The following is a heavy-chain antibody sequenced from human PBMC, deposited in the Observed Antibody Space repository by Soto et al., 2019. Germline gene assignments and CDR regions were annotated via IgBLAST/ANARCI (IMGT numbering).Heavy chain of an antibody. CDR2: ISAYNGNT. Sequence: ASVKVSCKASGYTFTSYGISWVRQAPGQGLEWMGWISAYNGNTNYAQKLQGRVTMTTDTSTSTAYMELRSLRSDDTAVYYCARGGPYNWNYGWFDPWGQGTLVTVSS. CDR3: ARGGPYNWNYGWFDP. J-gene: IGHJ5*02. CDR1: GYTFTSYG. D-gene: IGHD1-7*01. V-gene: IGHV1-18*01.